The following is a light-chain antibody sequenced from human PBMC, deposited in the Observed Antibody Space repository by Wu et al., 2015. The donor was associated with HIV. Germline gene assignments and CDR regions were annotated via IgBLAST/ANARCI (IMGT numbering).Light chain of an antibody. Sequence: EIVMTQSPAILSVSPGERATLSCRASQSVSFNLAWYQQKPGQPPRLLIYGASTRATDIPARFSGSGSGTEFTLTINSLQSEDFAVYYCQQYDNWPPWTFGQGTKVEIK. CDR1: QSVSFN. J-gene: IGKJ1*01. CDR3: QQYDNWPPWT. V-gene: IGKV3-15*01. CDR2: GAS.